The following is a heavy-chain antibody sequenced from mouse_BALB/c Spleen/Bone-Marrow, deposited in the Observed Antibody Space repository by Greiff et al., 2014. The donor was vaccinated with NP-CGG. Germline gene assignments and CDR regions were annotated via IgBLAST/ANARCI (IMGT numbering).Heavy chain of an antibody. CDR3: ARSNGNYVLAY. V-gene: IGHV1-4*01. J-gene: IGHJ3*01. D-gene: IGHD2-1*01. CDR1: GYTFTSYA. CDR2: INPSSGYT. Sequence: VQLQQSGAELARPGASVKMSCKASGYTFTSYAMHWVKQRPGQGLEWIGYINPSSGYTNYNQKFKDKATLTADKSSSTAYMQLSSLTSEDSAVYYCARSNGNYVLAYWGQGTLVTVSA.